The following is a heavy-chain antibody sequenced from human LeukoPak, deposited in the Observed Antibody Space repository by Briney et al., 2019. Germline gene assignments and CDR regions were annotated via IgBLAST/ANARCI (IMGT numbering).Heavy chain of an antibody. CDR2: INHSGST. CDR1: GGSFSGYY. D-gene: IGHD3-10*01. V-gene: IGHV4-34*01. Sequence: PSETLSLTCAVYGGSFSGYYWSWIRQPPGKGLERIGEINHSGSTNYNPSLKSRVTISVDTSKNQFSLKLSSVTAADTAVYYCARGSDGSGSYCLDWGQGTLVTVSS. CDR3: ARGSDGSGSYCLD. J-gene: IGHJ4*02.